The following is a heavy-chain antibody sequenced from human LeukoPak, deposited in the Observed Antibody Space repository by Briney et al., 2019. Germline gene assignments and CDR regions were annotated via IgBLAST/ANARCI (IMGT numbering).Heavy chain of an antibody. D-gene: IGHD2-2*01. CDR2: INHSGST. J-gene: IGHJ2*01. CDR1: GGSFSGYY. CDR3: SSYAKDIVVLPAASIYWYFDL. V-gene: IGHV4-34*01. Sequence: SETLSLTCAVYGGSFSGYYWSWIRQPPGKGLEWIGEINHSGSTNYNPSLKSRVTISVDTSKNQFSLKLSSVTAADTAVYYCSSYAKDIVVLPAASIYWYFDLWGRGTLVTVSS.